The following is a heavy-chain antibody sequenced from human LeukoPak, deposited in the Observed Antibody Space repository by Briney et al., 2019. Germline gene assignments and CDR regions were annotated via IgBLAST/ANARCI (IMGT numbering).Heavy chain of an antibody. CDR1: GSFFSTSD. J-gene: IGHJ4*02. CDR2: VTPDGGNK. V-gene: IGHV3-30*03. Sequence: GGSLRLSCAASGSFFSTSDMHWLRQAPGKGLEWVAHVTPDGGNKYYADSVQGRFTGSRDNSKNTVYLQMNSLRVDDTAVYYCARGPLHGAFDYWGQGTLVTVSS. CDR3: ARGPLHGAFDY. D-gene: IGHD4-17*01.